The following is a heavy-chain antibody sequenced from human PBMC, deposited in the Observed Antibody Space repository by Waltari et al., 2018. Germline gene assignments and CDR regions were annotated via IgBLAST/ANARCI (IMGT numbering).Heavy chain of an antibody. J-gene: IGHJ4*02. V-gene: IGHV3-13*01. CDR1: GFTLRPSD. CDR2: IGAAGET. Sequence: EVQLVESGGGLVQPGGSLRLSCAASGFTLRPSDMHWVRQVRGEGLEWVASIGAAGETKYLDSVKGRFTISRESAKNSLNLQMNSLTGGDTAVYHCARGDPTAGAIDYWGQGTLVTVSS. CDR3: ARGDPTAGAIDY. D-gene: IGHD3-9*01.